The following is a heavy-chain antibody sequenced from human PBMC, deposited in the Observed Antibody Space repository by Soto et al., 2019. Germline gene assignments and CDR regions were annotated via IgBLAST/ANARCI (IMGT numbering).Heavy chain of an antibody. D-gene: IGHD1-26*01. CDR2: ISASGGAT. CDR1: GFTFSSYA. Sequence: EVELLESGGGLVQPGGSLRLSCVASGFTFSSYAMSWVRQAPGKGLEWVAAISASGGATLHADSVKGRFTISRDNPKNTLHMQMNSLRAEDTAVYYFAKDVEGGSLYRGAFDYWGQGTQVTVSS. CDR3: AKDVEGGSLYRGAFDY. V-gene: IGHV3-23*01. J-gene: IGHJ4*02.